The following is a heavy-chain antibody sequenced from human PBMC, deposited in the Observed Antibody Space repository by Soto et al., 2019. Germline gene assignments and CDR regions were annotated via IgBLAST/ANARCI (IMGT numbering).Heavy chain of an antibody. CDR3: ARDISSISTGYYFYGMDV. D-gene: IGHD3-3*02. J-gene: IGHJ6*02. V-gene: IGHV3-7*05. CDR2: IKQDGSEK. CDR1: GFTFSSYC. Sequence: GGSLRLSCTASGFTFSSYCMTWVRQAPGKGLEWVAKIKQDGSEKYYVDSVKGRFTISRDKAKNSLYLQMNSLRAEDTAVYYCARDISSISTGYYFYGMDVWGQGTTVTVSS.